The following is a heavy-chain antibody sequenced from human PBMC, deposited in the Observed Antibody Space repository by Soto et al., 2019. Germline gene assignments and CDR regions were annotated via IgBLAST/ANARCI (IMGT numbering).Heavy chain of an antibody. Sequence: GESLKISCQVSGYNFTTYWINWVRQMPGKGLEWMGRIDPSGSYTNYSPSFQGHVTISTDNSLNTAYLQWSSLKASDTAIYYCARAWERIHWFDPWGLGTLVTVYS. CDR2: IDPSGSYT. D-gene: IGHD1-26*01. V-gene: IGHV5-10-1*01. CDR1: GYNFTTYW. J-gene: IGHJ5*02. CDR3: ARAWERIHWFDP.